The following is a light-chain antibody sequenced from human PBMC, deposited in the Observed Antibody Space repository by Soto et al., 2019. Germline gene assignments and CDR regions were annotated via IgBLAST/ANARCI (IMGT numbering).Light chain of an antibody. V-gene: IGKV1-12*01. CDR1: QGIGTW. Sequence: DIQMTQSPSSVSAFVGDRVTIPCRASQGIGTWLAWYQRKPGKAPNLLIYDASRLHSGVPSRFSGYGSGTDFTLTISSLQPEDIATYYCQQTHAFPLTFGGGTKVEIK. J-gene: IGKJ4*01. CDR3: QQTHAFPLT. CDR2: DAS.